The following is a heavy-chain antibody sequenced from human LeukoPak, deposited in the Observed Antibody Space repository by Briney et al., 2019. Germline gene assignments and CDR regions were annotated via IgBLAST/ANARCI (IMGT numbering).Heavy chain of an antibody. CDR1: GFTFSSYW. Sequence: GGSLRLSCAASGFTFSSYWMHWVRQAPGKGLVWVSRINSDGSSTSYADSVKGRVTISRDNAKNSVYLQMNRLRADDTAGYYGARIGSGTKYYYYMDVWGKGTTVTVSS. CDR2: INSDGSST. D-gene: IGHD1-1*01. V-gene: IGHV3-74*01. J-gene: IGHJ6*03. CDR3: ARIGSGTKYYYYMDV.